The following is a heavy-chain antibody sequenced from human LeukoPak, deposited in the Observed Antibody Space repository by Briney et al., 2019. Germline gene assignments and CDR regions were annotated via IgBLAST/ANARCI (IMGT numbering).Heavy chain of an antibody. CDR2: ISYDGNNK. CDR3: ARDSSVATILFYYYMDV. V-gene: IGHV3-30*04. Sequence: GGSLRLSCAASGFTFSNYAMHWVRQAPGKGLKWVAVISYDGNNKYYADSVKGRFTISRDNSKNTLYLQMSSLRAEDTAVYYCARDSSVATILFYYYMDVWGKGTTVTVSS. CDR1: GFTFSNYA. D-gene: IGHD5-24*01. J-gene: IGHJ6*03.